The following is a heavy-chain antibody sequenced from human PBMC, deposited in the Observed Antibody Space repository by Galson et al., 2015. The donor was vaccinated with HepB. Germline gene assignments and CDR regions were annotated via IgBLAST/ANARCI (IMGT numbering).Heavy chain of an antibody. CDR2: ICSVGTNI. CDR1: GFTFNNYA. J-gene: IGHJ4*02. V-gene: IGHV3-23*03. D-gene: IGHD2-8*02. CDR3: AKGYVGYWTGGTCDLHEPETDC. Sequence: SLRLSCAVSGFTFNNYAMSWVRQAPGRGLEWVSGICSVGTNIYYTDSAKGRFTISRDNSKNTLYLEMNRLRAEDTAIYYCAKGYVGYWTGGTCDLHEPETDCWGQGTLVTVSS.